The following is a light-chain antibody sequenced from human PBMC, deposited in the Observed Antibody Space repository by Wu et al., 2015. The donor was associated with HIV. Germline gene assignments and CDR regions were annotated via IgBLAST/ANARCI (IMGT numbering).Light chain of an antibody. J-gene: IGKJ1*01. CDR3: QHYNNWPPWA. Sequence: EIVLTQSPATLSVSPGERATLSCRASQSVDSNLVWYQHKPGQAPRLVIFDASTRATGIAARFSGSGSGTEFTLTIDTTQSEDFAVYYCQHYNNWPPWAFGQGTEGGDQT. CDR2: DAS. CDR1: QSVDSN. V-gene: IGKV3-15*01.